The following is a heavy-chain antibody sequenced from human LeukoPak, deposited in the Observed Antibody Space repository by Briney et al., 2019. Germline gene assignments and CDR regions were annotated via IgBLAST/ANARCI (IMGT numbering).Heavy chain of an antibody. J-gene: IGHJ5*02. D-gene: IGHD3-10*01. V-gene: IGHV4-39*01. CDR3: ARRVDYYGSGSQNWFDP. CDR2: IYYSGST. CDR1: GGSMGSSSYY. Sequence: PSETLSLTCTVSGGSMGSSSYYWGWSRQPRGKGLEWIESIYYSGSTYYNPSLKSRVTISVDTSKNQFSLKLSSVTAADTAVYYCARRVDYYGSGSQNWFDPWGQGTLVTVSS.